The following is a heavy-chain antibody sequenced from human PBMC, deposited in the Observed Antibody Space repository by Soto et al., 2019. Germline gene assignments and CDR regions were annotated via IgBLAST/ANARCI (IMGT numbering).Heavy chain of an antibody. Sequence: GGSLRLSCAASGFTVSSNYMSWVRQAPGKGLEWVSVIYSGGSTYYADSVRGRFTISRDNSKNTLYLQMNSLRAEDTAVYYCARDRYDFGGGAQDAFDIWGQGTMVTVSS. V-gene: IGHV3-66*01. J-gene: IGHJ3*02. CDR3: ARDRYDFGGGAQDAFDI. CDR2: IYSGGST. CDR1: GFTVSSNY. D-gene: IGHD3-3*01.